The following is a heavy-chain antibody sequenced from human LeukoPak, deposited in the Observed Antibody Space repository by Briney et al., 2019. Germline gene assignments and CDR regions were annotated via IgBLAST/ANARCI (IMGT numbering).Heavy chain of an antibody. J-gene: IGHJ4*02. D-gene: IGHD3-16*02. Sequence: SETLSLTCAVYGGPFSGYYWSWIRQPSGKGLEWIGEINHSGSTNYNPSLKSRVTISVDTSKNQFSLKLSSVTAADTAVYYCARLPQLYVWGSYRYSRYSFDYWGQGTLVTVSS. CDR3: ARLPQLYVWGSYRYSRYSFDY. CDR2: INHSGST. CDR1: GGPFSGYY. V-gene: IGHV4-34*01.